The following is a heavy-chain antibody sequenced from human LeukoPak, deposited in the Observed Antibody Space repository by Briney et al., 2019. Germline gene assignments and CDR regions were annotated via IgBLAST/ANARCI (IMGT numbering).Heavy chain of an antibody. J-gene: IGHJ3*02. CDR1: GGSISIGSYY. CDR2: IYTSGNT. CDR3: ARDQGASSNGWYSIAFDI. V-gene: IGHV4-61*02. Sequence: SQTLSLTCTVSGGSISIGSYYWSWIRQHAGKRLEWIGRIYTSGNTNYNPSLKSRVTISVDTSKNQFSLKLSSVTAADTAVYYCARDQGASSNGWYSIAFDIWGQGTMVTVSS. D-gene: IGHD6-19*01.